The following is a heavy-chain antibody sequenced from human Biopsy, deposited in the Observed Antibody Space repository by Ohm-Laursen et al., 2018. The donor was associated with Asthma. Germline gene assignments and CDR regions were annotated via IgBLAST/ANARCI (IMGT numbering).Heavy chain of an antibody. CDR2: IMTVFGTT. Sequence: ASVTVSCKVPGGTFSNFAISWVRQAPGQGLEWLGGIMTVFGTTNYAQKFQGRVTITADESTSTAYMEVTSLRSEDTAIYYCARCQVGYSSGWSLLLKKIYYSGMDVWSQGTAVTVSS. CDR1: GGTFSNFA. D-gene: IGHD6-19*01. J-gene: IGHJ6*02. V-gene: IGHV1-69*13. CDR3: ARCQVGYSSGWSLLLKKIYYSGMDV.